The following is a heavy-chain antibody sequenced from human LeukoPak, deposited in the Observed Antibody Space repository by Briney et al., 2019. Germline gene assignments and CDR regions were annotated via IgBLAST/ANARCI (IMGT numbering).Heavy chain of an antibody. CDR2: INTSGSGK. CDR1: RFTFSSYS. D-gene: IGHD4-11*01. Sequence: GGSLRLSCEASRFTFSSYSMNWVRQAPGKGLEWVSSINTSGSGKYYADSVEGRFTISRDNARNSLYLQMNSLRAEDAAVYYCAREGLSNYGDLDYWGQGTLVTVSS. CDR3: AREGLSNYGDLDY. V-gene: IGHV3-21*06. J-gene: IGHJ4*02.